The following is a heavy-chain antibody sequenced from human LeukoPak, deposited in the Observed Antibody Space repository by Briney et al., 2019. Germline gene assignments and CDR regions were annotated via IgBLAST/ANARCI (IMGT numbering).Heavy chain of an antibody. J-gene: IGHJ4*02. V-gene: IGHV3-30-3*01. Sequence: GGSLRLSCAASVFTFSNYSMHWVRQAPCKGLEWVVVISNDGNNEYYAASVKGRFTISRDNSKNTLYLQMISLRAEDTAIYYCVTAGGGYDFWSGYYVWGQGTQVTVSS. D-gene: IGHD3-3*01. CDR3: VTAGGGYDFWSGYYV. CDR1: VFTFSNYS. CDR2: ISNDGNNE.